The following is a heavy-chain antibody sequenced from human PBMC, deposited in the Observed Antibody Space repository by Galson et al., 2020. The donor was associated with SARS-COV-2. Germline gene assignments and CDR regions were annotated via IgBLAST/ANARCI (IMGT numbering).Heavy chain of an antibody. CDR1: GGSISSSRDY. CDR3: ARDYGSVAGKGYFDY. CDR2: IYYTGST. Sequence: SETLSLTCSVSGGSISSSRDYWGWIRQPPGKGLEWLGSIYYTGSTYYNPSLQSRVTMSVDTSKNQFSLKLSSVTAADTAVYYCARDYGSVAGKGYFDYWGQGPLVTVSS. D-gene: IGHD6-19*01. J-gene: IGHJ4*02. V-gene: IGHV4-39*07.